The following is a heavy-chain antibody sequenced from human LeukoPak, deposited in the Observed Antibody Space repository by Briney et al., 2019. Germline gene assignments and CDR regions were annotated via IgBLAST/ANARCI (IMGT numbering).Heavy chain of an antibody. D-gene: IGHD3-22*01. Sequence: PGGSLRLSCAASGFTFSSYGMHWVRQAPGKGLEWVAFIRYDGSNKYYADSVKGRFTISRDNSKNTLYLQMNSLRVEDTAMYYCAKGPFFYYDASGYNYFDSWGQGTLVTVSS. CDR3: AKGPFFYYDASGYNYFDS. V-gene: IGHV3-30*02. CDR2: IRYDGSNK. CDR1: GFTFSSYG. J-gene: IGHJ4*02.